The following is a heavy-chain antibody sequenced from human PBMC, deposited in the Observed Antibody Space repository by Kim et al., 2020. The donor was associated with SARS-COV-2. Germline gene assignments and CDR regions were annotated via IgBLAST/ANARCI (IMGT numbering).Heavy chain of an antibody. CDR3: ARESPYYDSSGNYFRY. D-gene: IGHD3-22*01. CDR1: GGTFSSYA. V-gene: IGHV1-69*13. CDR2: IIPIFGTA. Sequence: SVKVSCKASGGTFSSYAINWVRQAPGQGLEWMGGIIPIFGTANYAQKFQGRVTITADESTSTAYMELSSLRSEDTAVYYCARESPYYDSSGNYFRYWGQGALVSV. J-gene: IGHJ4*02.